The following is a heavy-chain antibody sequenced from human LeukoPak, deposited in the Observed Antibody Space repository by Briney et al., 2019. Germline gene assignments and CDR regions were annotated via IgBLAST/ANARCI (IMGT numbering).Heavy chain of an antibody. CDR3: ATPRYYDSSGGPYAFDI. CDR2: IYYSGST. J-gene: IGHJ3*02. V-gene: IGHV4-59*01. Sequence: PSETLSLTCTVSGGSISSYYWSWIRQPPGKGLEWIGDIYYSGSTNYNPSLKSRVTISVDTSKNQFSLKLSSVTAADTAVYYCATPRYYDSSGGPYAFDIWGQGTMVTVSS. CDR1: GGSISSYY. D-gene: IGHD3-22*01.